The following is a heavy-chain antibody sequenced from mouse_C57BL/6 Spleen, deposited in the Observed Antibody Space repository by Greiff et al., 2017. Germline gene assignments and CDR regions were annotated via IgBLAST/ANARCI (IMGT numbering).Heavy chain of an antibody. J-gene: IGHJ1*03. Sequence: EVQLQQSGPELVKPGASVKIPCKASGYTFTDYNMDWVKQSHGKSLEWIGDINPNNGGTIYNQKFKGKATLTVDKSSSTAYMELRSLTSEDTAVYYCARRGSTMVTYWYFDVWGTGTTVTVSS. CDR2: INPNNGGT. CDR1: GYTFTDYN. D-gene: IGHD2-2*01. CDR3: ARRGSTMVTYWYFDV. V-gene: IGHV1-18*01.